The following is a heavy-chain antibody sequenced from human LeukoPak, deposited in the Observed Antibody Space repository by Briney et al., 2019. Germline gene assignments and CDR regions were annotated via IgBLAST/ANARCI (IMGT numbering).Heavy chain of an antibody. Sequence: ASVKVSCKASGYTFTSYGISWVRQAPGQGLEWMGWISAYNGNTNYAQKFQGRVTITADKSTNTAHMELSSLRSEDTAVYYCTREGVYSPDPSSYHRYAFDIWGQGTVVTVSS. V-gene: IGHV1-18*01. D-gene: IGHD3-16*02. CDR3: TREGVYSPDPSSYHRYAFDI. J-gene: IGHJ3*02. CDR1: GYTFTSYG. CDR2: ISAYNGNT.